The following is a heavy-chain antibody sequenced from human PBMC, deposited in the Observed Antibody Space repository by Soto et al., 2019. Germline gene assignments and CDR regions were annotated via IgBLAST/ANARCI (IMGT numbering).Heavy chain of an antibody. V-gene: IGHV3-7*05. J-gene: IGHJ4*02. CDR2: IKQDGSEK. CDR3: ASPYYDSSGYGY. CDR1: GFTFSSYW. D-gene: IGHD3-22*01. Sequence: GGSLRLSCGASGFTFSSYWMSWVRQAPGKGLEWVANIKQDGSEKYYVDSVKGRFTISRDNAKNSLYLQMNSLRAEDTAVYYCASPYYDSSGYGYWGQGTLVTVSS.